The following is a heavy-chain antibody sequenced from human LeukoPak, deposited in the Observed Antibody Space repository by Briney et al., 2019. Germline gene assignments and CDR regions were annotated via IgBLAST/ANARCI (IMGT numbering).Heavy chain of an antibody. CDR3: ARQIHPHSSGYYYIDV. CDR2: INHSGST. D-gene: IGHD3-22*01. V-gene: IGHV4-34*01. J-gene: IGHJ6*03. CDR1: GGSFSGYY. Sequence: SETLSLTCAVYGGSFSGYYWSWIRQPPGKGLEWIGEINHSGSTNYNPSLKSRVTISVDTSKNQFSLKLSSVTAADTAVYYCARQIHPHSSGYYYIDVWGKGTTVTISS.